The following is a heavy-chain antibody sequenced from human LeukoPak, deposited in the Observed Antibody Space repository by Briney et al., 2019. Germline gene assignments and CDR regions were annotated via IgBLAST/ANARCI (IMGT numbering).Heavy chain of an antibody. CDR1: GFTFSSYA. D-gene: IGHD6-19*01. V-gene: IGHV3-23*01. CDR3: AKMPVSYSSGWSNFDY. CDR2: ISGSAANT. Sequence: PGGSLRLSCAASGFTFSSYAMSWVRQAPGKGLEWVSGISGSAANTYYAGSVKGRFTISRDNSKNTLYLQMNSLRAEDTAIYYCAKMPVSYSSGWSNFDYWGQGTLVTVSS. J-gene: IGHJ4*02.